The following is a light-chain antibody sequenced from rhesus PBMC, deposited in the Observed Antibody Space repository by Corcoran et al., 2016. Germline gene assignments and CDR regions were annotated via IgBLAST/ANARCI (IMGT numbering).Light chain of an antibody. V-gene: IGKV1S14*01. J-gene: IGKJ3*01. Sequence: DIQMTQSPSSLSASVGDTVTITCRASQGISNYLAWYQQKPGKAPKPLYYSASNLESGVTSRFSGSGSVTDLTLTISSLQPEDFATYYCQQHNSYPFTFGPGTKLDIK. CDR2: SAS. CDR3: QQHNSYPFT. CDR1: QGISNY.